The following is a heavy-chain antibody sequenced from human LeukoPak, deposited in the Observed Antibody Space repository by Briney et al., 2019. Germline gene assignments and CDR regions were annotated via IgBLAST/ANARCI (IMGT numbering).Heavy chain of an antibody. Sequence: GTSLRLSCAASGFTFSDYYMSWIRQAPGKGLVWVSRINSDGSSTSYADSVKGRFTISRDNAKNTLYLQMNSLRAEDTAVYYCARDRGFLDPWGQGTLVTVSS. D-gene: IGHD3-10*01. V-gene: IGHV3-74*01. CDR3: ARDRGFLDP. J-gene: IGHJ5*02. CDR2: INSDGSST. CDR1: GFTFSDYY.